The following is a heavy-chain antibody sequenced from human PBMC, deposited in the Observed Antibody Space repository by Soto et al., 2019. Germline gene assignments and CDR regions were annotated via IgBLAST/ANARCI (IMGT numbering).Heavy chain of an antibody. D-gene: IGHD2-2*01. CDR3: ARGYSDIVVVPAASYYYYYMDV. CDR1: GGSFSGYY. Sequence: SQTLSLTCAVYGGSFSGYYWSWIRQPPGKGLEWIGEINHSGSTNYNPSLKSRVTISVDTSKNQFSLKLSSVTAADTAVYYCARGYSDIVVVPAASYYYYYMDVWGKGTTVTVSS. V-gene: IGHV4-34*01. CDR2: INHSGST. J-gene: IGHJ6*03.